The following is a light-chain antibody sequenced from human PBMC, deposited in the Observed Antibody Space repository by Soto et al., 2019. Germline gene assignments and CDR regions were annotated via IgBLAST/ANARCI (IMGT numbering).Light chain of an antibody. Sequence: IQLTPSPSSLSASVGDSVTITCRASQDITSYLAWYQQKPGKAPNLLIYGASTLQSGVPSRFSGSGSGTDFTLTISSLQAEDFASYYCQQTRAYPSTFGGGTKV. CDR3: QQTRAYPST. CDR2: GAS. J-gene: IGKJ4*01. CDR1: QDITSY. V-gene: IGKV1-9*01.